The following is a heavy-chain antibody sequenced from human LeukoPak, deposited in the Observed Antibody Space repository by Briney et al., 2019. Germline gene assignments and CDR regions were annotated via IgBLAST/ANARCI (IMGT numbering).Heavy chain of an antibody. J-gene: IGHJ5*02. V-gene: IGHV4-4*07. Sequence: SETPSLTCTVSGGSITSDYWSWIRQPAGKGLEWIGRIFTSGSSTYNPSLKSRVTMSLDTSKNQFSLKLSSVTAADTAVYFCSRGGANDLWGQGTLVTVSS. CDR3: SRGGANDL. CDR1: GGSITSDY. D-gene: IGHD4/OR15-4a*01. CDR2: IFTSGSS.